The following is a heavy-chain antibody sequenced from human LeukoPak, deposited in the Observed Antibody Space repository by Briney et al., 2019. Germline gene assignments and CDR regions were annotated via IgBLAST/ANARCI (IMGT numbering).Heavy chain of an antibody. D-gene: IGHD4-17*01. CDR2: IKQDGSEK. Sequence: GGSLRLSCSVSGFTFSNYWMSWVRQAPGQGLEWVANIKQDGSEKYYVDSVKGRFSISIDNAKNSLYLQMNSLRVDDMAVYYCARDWDFGDYGSHFDYWGQGTLVTVSS. CDR1: GFTFSNYW. V-gene: IGHV3-7*01. J-gene: IGHJ4*02. CDR3: ARDWDFGDYGSHFDY.